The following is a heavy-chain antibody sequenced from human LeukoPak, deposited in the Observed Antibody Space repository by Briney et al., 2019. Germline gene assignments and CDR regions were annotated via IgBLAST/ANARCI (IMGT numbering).Heavy chain of an antibody. J-gene: IGHJ5*02. D-gene: IGHD3-10*01. Sequence: SETLSLTCTVSGGSISSYYWSWIRQPPGKGLEWIGYIYYSGSTNYNPSLKSRVTISVDTSKNQFSLKLSSVTAADTAVYYCARGGKVTMVRGVINWFDPWGQGTLVTVSS. CDR2: IYYSGST. CDR1: GGSISSYY. V-gene: IGHV4-59*01. CDR3: ARGGKVTMVRGVINWFDP.